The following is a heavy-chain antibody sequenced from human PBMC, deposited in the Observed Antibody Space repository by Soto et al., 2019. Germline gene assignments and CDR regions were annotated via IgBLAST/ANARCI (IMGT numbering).Heavy chain of an antibody. V-gene: IGHV3-48*01. CDR1: GFTFSSYS. J-gene: IGHJ4*02. D-gene: IGHD3-10*01. CDR3: VKAVNSYFDY. Sequence: GGSLRLSCAASGFTFSSYSMNWVRQAPGKGLEWISYISSGSSSIYYADTVKGRFTISRDNAKHSLYLQMNRLRGEDTAVYYCVKAVNSYFDYWGQGTLVTVSS. CDR2: ISSGSSSI.